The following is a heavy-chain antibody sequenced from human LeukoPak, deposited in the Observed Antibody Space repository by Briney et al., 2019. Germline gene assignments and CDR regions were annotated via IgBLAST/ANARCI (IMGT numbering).Heavy chain of an antibody. CDR1: GYTLTELS. V-gene: IGHV1-24*01. CDR3: ARRAVTPYYYYYMDV. CDR2: FDPENGET. D-gene: IGHD4-17*01. Sequence: EASVKVSCKVSGYTLTELSMHWVRQAPGKGLEWMGGFDPENGETIYAQKFQGRVTITRNTSISTAYMELSSLRSEDTAVYYCARRAVTPYYYYYMDVWGKGTTVTVSS. J-gene: IGHJ6*03.